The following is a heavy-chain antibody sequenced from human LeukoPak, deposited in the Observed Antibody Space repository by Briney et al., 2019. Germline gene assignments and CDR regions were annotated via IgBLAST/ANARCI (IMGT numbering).Heavy chain of an antibody. V-gene: IGHV4-4*02. CDR1: GGSISSSNW. D-gene: IGHD2-2*01. Sequence: SETLSLTCAVSGGSISSSNWWSWVRQPPGKGLEWIGEIYHSGSTNYNPSLKSRVTISVDKSKNQFSLKLSSVTAADTAVYYCARAGLGDCSSTSCYLGAYCYYYYMDVWGKGTTVTVSS. CDR2: IYHSGST. CDR3: ARAGLGDCSSTSCYLGAYCYYYYMDV. J-gene: IGHJ6*03.